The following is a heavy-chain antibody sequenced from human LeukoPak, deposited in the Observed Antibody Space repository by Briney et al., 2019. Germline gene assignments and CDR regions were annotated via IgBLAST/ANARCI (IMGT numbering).Heavy chain of an antibody. CDR3: ARHCGTLWYYYYMDV. J-gene: IGHJ6*03. V-gene: IGHV4-59*01. CDR2: IYYSGST. CDR1: GGSISSYY. D-gene: IGHD2-21*01. Sequence: PSETLSLTXTVSGGSISSYYWSWIRQPPGKGLEWIGYIYYSGSTNYNPSLKSRVTISVDTSKNQFSLKLSSVTAADTAVYYCARHCGTLWYYYYMDVWGKGTTVTVSS.